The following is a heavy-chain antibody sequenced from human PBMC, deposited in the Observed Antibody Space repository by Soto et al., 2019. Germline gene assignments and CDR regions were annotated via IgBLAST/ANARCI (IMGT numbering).Heavy chain of an antibody. CDR1: GGSISSSSYY. CDR2: IYYSGST. V-gene: IGHV4-39*01. Sequence: SETLSLTCTVSGGSISSSSYYWGWIRQPPGKGLEWIGNIYYSGSTYYNPSLKSRVTISIDTSKNQFSLKLSSVTAADTAVYYCASQASPYYYYGMDVWGQGTTVTVSS. CDR3: ASQASPYYYYGMDV. J-gene: IGHJ6*02.